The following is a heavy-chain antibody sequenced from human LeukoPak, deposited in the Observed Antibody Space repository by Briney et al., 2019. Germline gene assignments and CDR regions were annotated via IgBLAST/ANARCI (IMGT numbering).Heavy chain of an antibody. J-gene: IGHJ4*02. Sequence: PGGSLRLSCTTSGFTFGDYAMSWFRQAPGKGLEWVGFIRSKGFGGTTEYAASVKGRFTISRDDSKSIAYLQMNSLKTEDTAVYYCSRRGTIAAAADWGQGTLVTVSS. CDR1: GFTFGDYA. D-gene: IGHD6-13*01. CDR2: IRSKGFGGTT. V-gene: IGHV3-49*03. CDR3: SRRGTIAAAAD.